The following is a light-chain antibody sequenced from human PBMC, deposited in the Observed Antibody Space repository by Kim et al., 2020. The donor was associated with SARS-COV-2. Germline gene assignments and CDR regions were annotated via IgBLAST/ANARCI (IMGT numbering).Light chain of an antibody. Sequence: PGGTVTLTSCSSAGPVTSGHYPYWFQQKPGQAPRTLIYDINNRNAWTPARFSGSLPGGKAALTLSGAQPEDEADYFCLLTYSGIRLFGGGTQLTVL. CDR3: LLTYSGIRL. V-gene: IGLV7-46*01. J-gene: IGLJ2*01. CDR1: AGPVTSGHY. CDR2: DIN.